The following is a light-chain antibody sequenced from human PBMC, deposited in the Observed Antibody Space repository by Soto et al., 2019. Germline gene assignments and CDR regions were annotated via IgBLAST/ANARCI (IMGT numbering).Light chain of an antibody. CDR1: SSDVGGYNY. Sequence: QSVLTQPPSASGSPGQSVTISCTGTSSDVGGYNYVSWYQQHPGKAPKLMIYEVSKRPSGVPDRFSGSKSGNTASLTVSGLQAEDEADYYCSSYAGSNTPYVFGTGTKLTVI. CDR3: SSYAGSNTPYV. V-gene: IGLV2-8*01. J-gene: IGLJ1*01. CDR2: EVS.